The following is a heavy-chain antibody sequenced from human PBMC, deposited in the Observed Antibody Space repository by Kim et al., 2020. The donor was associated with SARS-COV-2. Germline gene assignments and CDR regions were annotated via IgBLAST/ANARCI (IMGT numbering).Heavy chain of an antibody. V-gene: IGHV7-4-1*02. CDR2: INTNTGNP. CDR1: GYTFTSYV. CDR3: ARDQDIVVVVAATPGFDY. Sequence: ASVKVSCKASGYTFTSYVMNWVRQAPGQGLEWMGWINTNTGNPTYAQGFTGRFVFSLDTSVSTAYLQISSLKAEDTAVYYCARDQDIVVVVAATPGFDYWGQGTLVTVSS. D-gene: IGHD2-15*01. J-gene: IGHJ4*02.